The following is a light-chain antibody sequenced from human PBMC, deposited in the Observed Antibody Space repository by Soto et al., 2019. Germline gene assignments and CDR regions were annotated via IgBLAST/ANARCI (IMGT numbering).Light chain of an antibody. CDR1: QSISSC. Sequence: DFQMTQSPSSLSASVGDRVTITCRASQSISSCLDWYQQKPGKAPKLLIYNASSLKSGVPQRFSGSGSGTEFTLTISSLQSEDFATYYCQHYNRYSEAFGQGTKVDIK. CDR2: NAS. J-gene: IGKJ1*01. CDR3: QHYNRYSEA. V-gene: IGKV1-5*03.